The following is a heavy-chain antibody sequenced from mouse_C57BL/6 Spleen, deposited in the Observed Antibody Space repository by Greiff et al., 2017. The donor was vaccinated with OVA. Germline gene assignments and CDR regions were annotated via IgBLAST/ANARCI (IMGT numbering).Heavy chain of an antibody. V-gene: IGHV1-64*01. CDR2: IHPNSGST. CDR3: ARYYSNFGDYARGY. D-gene: IGHD2-5*01. Sequence: QVQLQQSGAELVKPGASVKLSCTASGYTFTSYCMHWVKQRPGQGLEWIGMIHPNSGSTNYNEKFKSKATLTVDKSSSTAYMQLSSLTSEDSAVYCWARYYSNFGDYARGYWGQGTSVTVSS. CDR1: GYTFTSYC. J-gene: IGHJ4*01.